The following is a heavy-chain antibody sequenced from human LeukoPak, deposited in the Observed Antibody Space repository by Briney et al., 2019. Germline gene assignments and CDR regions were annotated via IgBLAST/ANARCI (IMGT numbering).Heavy chain of an antibody. CDR3: ARVHMVRFDAFDI. CDR1: GGSISSGDYY. CDR2: IYYSGST. D-gene: IGHD3-10*01. J-gene: IGHJ3*02. V-gene: IGHV4-30-4*01. Sequence: SETLSLTCTVSGGSISSGDYYWSWIRQPPGKGLEWIGYIYYSGSTYYNPSLKSRVTISVDTSKNQFSLKLSSVTAADTAVYYCARVHMVRFDAFDIWGQGTMVTVSS.